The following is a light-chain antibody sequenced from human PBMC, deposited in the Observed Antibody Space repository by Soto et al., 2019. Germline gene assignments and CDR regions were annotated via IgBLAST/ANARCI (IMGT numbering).Light chain of an antibody. CDR2: RSS. V-gene: IGKV1-5*03. CDR3: QQYNSYTT. J-gene: IGKJ1*01. CDR1: QSVSSW. Sequence: DIQMTQAPSTLSASVVDRVTITCRASQSVSSWLACYQQTPGKAPKLLIYRSSSLQSRVPSRFSGSGSGTEFTLNISSMQPDDCATHYCQQYNSYTTFGQGTKVEIK.